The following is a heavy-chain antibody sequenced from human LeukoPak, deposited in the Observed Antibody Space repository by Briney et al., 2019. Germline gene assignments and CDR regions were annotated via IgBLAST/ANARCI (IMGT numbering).Heavy chain of an antibody. Sequence: ASVKVSCRASGYTFTGYYMHWMQQAPGPWGAWMGRINPNSGGTNYAQKFQGRVTMTRDTSISAAYMELSRLRSDDTAVYYCARELRGLVGYWGQGTLVTVSS. J-gene: IGHJ4*02. D-gene: IGHD3/OR15-3a*01. V-gene: IGHV1-2*06. CDR1: GYTFTGYY. CDR2: INPNSGGT. CDR3: ARELRGLVGY.